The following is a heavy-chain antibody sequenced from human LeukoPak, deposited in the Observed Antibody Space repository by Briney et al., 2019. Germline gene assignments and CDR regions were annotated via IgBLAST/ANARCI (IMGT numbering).Heavy chain of an antibody. CDR1: GYTFTGYY. J-gene: IGHJ4*02. Sequence: ASVKVSCKASGYTFTGYYMHWVRQAPGQGLEWMGWINPNSGGTNYAQKFQGRVTMTRDTSISTAYMELSRLRSDDTAVYYCARDSYYYGSGSYSDYWGQGTLVTVSS. D-gene: IGHD3-10*01. V-gene: IGHV1-2*02. CDR3: ARDSYYYGSGSYSDY. CDR2: INPNSGGT.